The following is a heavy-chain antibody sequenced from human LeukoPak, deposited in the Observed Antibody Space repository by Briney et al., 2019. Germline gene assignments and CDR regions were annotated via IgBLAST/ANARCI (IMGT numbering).Heavy chain of an antibody. D-gene: IGHD6-13*01. CDR2: ISSDGAT. Sequence: GGSLRLSCAASGFTVSSNYMSWVRQAPGKGLEWVSIISSDGATYYADSVKGRFTISRHNSKNTLYLQMNSLRVEDTAVFYCARIAAAGPFDYWGQGTLVTVSS. CDR1: GFTVSSNY. J-gene: IGHJ4*02. CDR3: ARIAAAGPFDY. V-gene: IGHV3-53*04.